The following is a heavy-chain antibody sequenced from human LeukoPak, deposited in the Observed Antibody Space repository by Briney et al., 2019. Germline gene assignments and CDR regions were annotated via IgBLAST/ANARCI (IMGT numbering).Heavy chain of an antibody. Sequence: GGSLRLSCAASGFTFSIYSMDWVRQAPGKGLEWVSSISSSGSYIYYADSLKGRFTISRDNAKNSLYLQMNSLRAEDTAVYYCARAGPSSSWHQFDYWGQGTLVTVSS. V-gene: IGHV3-21*01. J-gene: IGHJ4*02. D-gene: IGHD6-13*01. CDR3: ARAGPSSSWHQFDY. CDR2: ISSSGSYI. CDR1: GFTFSIYS.